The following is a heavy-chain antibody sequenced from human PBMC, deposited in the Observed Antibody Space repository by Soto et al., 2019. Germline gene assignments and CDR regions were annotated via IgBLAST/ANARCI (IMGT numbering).Heavy chain of an antibody. CDR2: IDPSDSYT. CDR3: ARLVGGYSYGYIWFDP. D-gene: IGHD5-18*01. Sequence: GESLKISCKGSGYSFTSYWISWVRQMPGKGLEWMGRIDPSDSYTNYSPSFQGHVTISADKSISTAYLQWSSLKASDTAMYYCARLVGGYSYGYIWFDPWGQGTLVTVSS. CDR1: GYSFTSYW. J-gene: IGHJ5*02. V-gene: IGHV5-10-1*01.